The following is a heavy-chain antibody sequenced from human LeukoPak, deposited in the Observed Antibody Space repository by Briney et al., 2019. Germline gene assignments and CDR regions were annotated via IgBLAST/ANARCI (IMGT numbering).Heavy chain of an antibody. CDR2: INHSGST. Sequence: PSETLSLTCAVYGGSFSGYYRSWIRQPPGKGLEWIGEINHSGSTNYNPSLKSRVTISVDTSKNQFSLKLSSVTAADTAVYYCARSGYLRMDVWGQGTTVTVSS. D-gene: IGHD6-25*01. CDR3: ARSGYLRMDV. J-gene: IGHJ6*02. CDR1: GGSFSGYY. V-gene: IGHV4-34*01.